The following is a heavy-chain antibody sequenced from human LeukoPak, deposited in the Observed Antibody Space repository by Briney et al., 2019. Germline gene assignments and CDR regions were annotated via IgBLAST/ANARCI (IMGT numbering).Heavy chain of an antibody. CDR3: ASVTRWDPLKRFDY. Sequence: SVKVSCKASGGTFSSYAISWVRQAPGQGLEWMGGIIPIFGTANYAQKFQGRVTITADESTSTAYMELSSLRSEDTAVYYCASVTRWDPLKRFDYWGQGTLVTVSS. CDR2: IIPIFGTA. J-gene: IGHJ4*02. V-gene: IGHV1-69*13. D-gene: IGHD1-26*01. CDR1: GGTFSSYA.